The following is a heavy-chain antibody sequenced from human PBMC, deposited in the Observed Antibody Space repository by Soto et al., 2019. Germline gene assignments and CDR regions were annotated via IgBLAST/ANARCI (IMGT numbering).Heavy chain of an antibody. J-gene: IGHJ6*02. D-gene: IGHD1-26*01. CDR2: ISYDGSNK. V-gene: IGHV3-30-3*01. CDR1: GFTFSSYA. Sequence: GGSLRLSCAASGFTFSSYAMHWVRQAPGKGLEWVAVISYDGSNKYYADSVKGRFTISRDNSKNTLHLQMNSLRAEDTAVYYCARGSGSYYYYYYGMDVWGQGTTVTVSS. CDR3: ARGSGSYYYYYYGMDV.